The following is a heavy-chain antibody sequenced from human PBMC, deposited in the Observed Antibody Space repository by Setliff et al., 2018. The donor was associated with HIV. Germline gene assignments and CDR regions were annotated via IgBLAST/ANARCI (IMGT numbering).Heavy chain of an antibody. CDR3: ARDWEARADYYDTSGQAQYFQH. V-gene: IGHV1-18*04. Sequence: GASVKVSCKASGYTFTNYGISWVRQAPGQGLEWMGWISLYNGNTKYAQKVQGRVTMTTDTSTSTVYMELRSLRSDDTAVYYCARDWEARADYYDTSGQAQYFQHWGQGTLVTVSS. J-gene: IGHJ1*01. D-gene: IGHD3-22*01. CDR1: GYTFTNYG. CDR2: ISLYNGNT.